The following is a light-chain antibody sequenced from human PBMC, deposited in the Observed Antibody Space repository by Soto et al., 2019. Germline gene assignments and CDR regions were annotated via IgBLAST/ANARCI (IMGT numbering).Light chain of an antibody. V-gene: IGLV1-40*01. J-gene: IGLJ1*01. Sequence: QSVLTQPLSLSGAPGQRVTISCTGSSSDIGAGSEVHWYQQLPGTAPKLLIFGSTNRPSGVPDRFSGSKSATSASLAITGLQAEDEADYYCQSYDNSLSTYVFGTGTKVTVL. CDR2: GST. CDR3: QSYDNSLSTYV. CDR1: SSDIGAGSE.